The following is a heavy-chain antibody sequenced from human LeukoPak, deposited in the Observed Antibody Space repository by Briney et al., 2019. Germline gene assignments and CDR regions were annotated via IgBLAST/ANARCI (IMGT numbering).Heavy chain of an antibody. CDR1: GFTFSSYA. CDR3: ARAWGPSSSVDY. D-gene: IGHD6-6*01. Sequence: GSLRLSCAASGFTFSSYAMSWVRQPPGKGLEWIGEINHSGSTNYNPSLKSRVTISVDTSKNQFSLKLSSVTAADTAVYYCARAWGPSSSVDYWGQGTLVTVSS. V-gene: IGHV4-34*01. J-gene: IGHJ4*02. CDR2: INHSGST.